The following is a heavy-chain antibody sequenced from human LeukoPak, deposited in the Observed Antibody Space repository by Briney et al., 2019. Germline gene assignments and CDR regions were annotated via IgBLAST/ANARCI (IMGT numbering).Heavy chain of an antibody. CDR3: ARRGSTSWYWYFDL. CDR1: GGSISSHY. CDR2: VHASGTT. Sequence: PSETLSLTCTVSGGSISSHYWSWIRQPPGKGLEWIGYVHASGTTDYNPSVESRVAISVDTSKNQLSLKLSSVTAADTALYYCARRGSTSWYWYFDLWGRGTLVTVSS. J-gene: IGHJ2*01. V-gene: IGHV4-4*09. D-gene: IGHD2-2*01.